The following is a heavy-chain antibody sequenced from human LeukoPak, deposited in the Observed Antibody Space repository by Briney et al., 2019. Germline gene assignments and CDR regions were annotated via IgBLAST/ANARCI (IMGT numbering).Heavy chain of an antibody. CDR2: MYHSGST. D-gene: IGHD6-19*01. CDR1: GGSINCYY. CDR3: ARGSGWYPNFDY. Sequence: SETLSLTCTVSGGSINCYYWSWIRQPPGKGLEWIGYMYHSGSTNYSPSLKSRVTISVDTSKNHFSLKLSSVTAADTAVYYCARGSGWYPNFDYWGQGTLFTVSS. J-gene: IGHJ4*02. V-gene: IGHV4-59*01.